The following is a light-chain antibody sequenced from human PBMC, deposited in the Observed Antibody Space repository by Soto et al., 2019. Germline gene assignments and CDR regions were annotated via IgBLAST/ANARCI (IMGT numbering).Light chain of an antibody. J-gene: IGKJ4*01. Sequence: IQLTQSPSSLSACVGDRVTITCRASQATSSHLAWYQQKPGKAPKLLVYVASTLQSGVPSRFSGSGSGTDFSLSINSLQPEDFATYYCQQLNSYRLTFGGGTKVDIK. CDR3: QQLNSYRLT. CDR2: VAS. CDR1: QATSSH. V-gene: IGKV1-9*01.